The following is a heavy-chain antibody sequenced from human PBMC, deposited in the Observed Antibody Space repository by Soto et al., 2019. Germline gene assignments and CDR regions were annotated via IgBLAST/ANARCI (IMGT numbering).Heavy chain of an antibody. V-gene: IGHV3-23*01. CDR1: GFTFPTYG. CDR2: ITGSGTVT. J-gene: IGHJ4*02. CDR3: AKVIRAAQTYFDS. D-gene: IGHD6-6*01. Sequence: GGSLRLSCAASGFTFPTYGMGWVRRAPGKGLEWVSVITGSGTVTFYANSVKGRFTMSRDNSNNTLYLQMHSLRAEDTAIYYCAKVIRAAQTYFDSWGQGTPVTVSS.